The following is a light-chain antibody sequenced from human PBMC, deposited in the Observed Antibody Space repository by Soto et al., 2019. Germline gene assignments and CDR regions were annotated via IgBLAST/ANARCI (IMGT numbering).Light chain of an antibody. V-gene: IGLV1-47*01. CDR2: RNN. Sequence: VLTQPPSASGTPGQRVTISCSGSSSNIGSNFVYWYQQLPGTAPKVLISRNNQRPSGVPDRFSGSKSGTSASLVISGLRSEDEADYYCAAWDDSLSGLYVFGTGTKVTV. J-gene: IGLJ1*01. CDR1: SSNIGSNF. CDR3: AAWDDSLSGLYV.